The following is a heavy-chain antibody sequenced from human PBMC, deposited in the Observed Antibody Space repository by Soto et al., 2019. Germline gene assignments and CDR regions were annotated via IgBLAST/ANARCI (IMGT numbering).Heavy chain of an antibody. Sequence: QVQLVQSGAEVKKPGASVKVSCKASGYTFTSYDINWVRQATGQGLEWMGWMNPNSGNTGYAQKFQGRVTLTRNTSISTAYMELSSLRSEDTAVYYCARAAVGYSYGYDAFDIWGQGTMVTVSS. CDR2: MNPNSGNT. V-gene: IGHV1-8*01. CDR3: ARAAVGYSYGYDAFDI. J-gene: IGHJ3*02. CDR1: GYTFTSYD. D-gene: IGHD5-18*01.